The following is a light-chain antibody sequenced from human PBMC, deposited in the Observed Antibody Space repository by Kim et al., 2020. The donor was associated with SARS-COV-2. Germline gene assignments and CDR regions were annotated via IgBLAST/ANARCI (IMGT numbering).Light chain of an antibody. J-gene: IGKJ1*01. Sequence: ASVGARVTITCRASQGISNHLAGFQQKPGKAPKSLIYDASSLQSGVPSRFSGSESGTDFTLTISRLEPEDFGTYYCQQYHSTPPTFGQGTKVDIK. V-gene: IGKV1-16*01. CDR2: DAS. CDR3: QQYHSTPPT. CDR1: QGISNH.